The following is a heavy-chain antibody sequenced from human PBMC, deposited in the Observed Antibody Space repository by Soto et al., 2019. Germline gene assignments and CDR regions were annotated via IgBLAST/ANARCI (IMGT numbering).Heavy chain of an antibody. J-gene: IGHJ6*02. CDR3: ARGCSGGSCYLYYYGMDV. D-gene: IGHD2-15*01. CDR2: IYPGDSDT. Sequence: GESLQISCKGSGYSFTSYCICWVRQMPGKGLEWMGIIYPGDSDTRYSPSFQGQVTISADKSISTAYLQWSSLKASDTAMYYCARGCSGGSCYLYYYGMDVWGQGTTVTVSS. CDR1: GYSFTSYC. V-gene: IGHV5-51*01.